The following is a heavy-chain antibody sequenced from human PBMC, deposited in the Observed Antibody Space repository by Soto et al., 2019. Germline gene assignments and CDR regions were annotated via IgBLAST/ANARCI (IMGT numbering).Heavy chain of an antibody. CDR3: AKELWGFAY. D-gene: IGHD3-16*01. CDR2: ISYDGSNK. V-gene: IGHV3-30*18. J-gene: IGHJ4*02. Sequence: QVQLVESGGGVVQPGRSLRLSCAASGFTFSSYGMHWVRQAPGKGREWVAVISYDGSNKYYADSVKGRFTISRDNSKNTMYLQMNSLRAEETAVYYCAKELWGFAYWCQGTLVTVSS. CDR1: GFTFSSYG.